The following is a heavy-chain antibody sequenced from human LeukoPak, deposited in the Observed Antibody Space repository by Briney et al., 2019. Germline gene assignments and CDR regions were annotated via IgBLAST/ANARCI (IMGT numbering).Heavy chain of an antibody. J-gene: IGHJ6*02. CDR3: ATEPWELHDSSPRYYYGMDV. V-gene: IGHV1-24*01. CDR1: GYTLTELS. CDR2: FDPENGET. Sequence: EASVKVSCKVSGYTLTELSMHWVRQAPGKGLEWMGGFDPENGETIYAQKFQGRVTMTEDTSTDTAYMELSSLRSEDTAVYYCATEPWELHDSSPRYYYGMDVWGQGTTVTVSS. D-gene: IGHD1-26*01.